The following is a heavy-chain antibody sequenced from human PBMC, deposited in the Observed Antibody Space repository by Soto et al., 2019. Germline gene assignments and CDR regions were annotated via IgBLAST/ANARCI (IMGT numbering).Heavy chain of an antibody. CDR3: ARVARGRVVGATPPCFDY. CDR1: GGSISSGIYY. V-gene: IGHV4-31*03. J-gene: IGHJ4*02. Sequence: SETRSLTCTVSGGSISSGIYYWSWIRQDPGTGLEWIGHIYYSGSTYYNPSLKSRVSISVDTSKNQFSLKLTSVTAADTAVYYCARVARGRVVGATPPCFDYWGQGTLVTVSS. CDR2: IYYSGST. D-gene: IGHD1-26*01.